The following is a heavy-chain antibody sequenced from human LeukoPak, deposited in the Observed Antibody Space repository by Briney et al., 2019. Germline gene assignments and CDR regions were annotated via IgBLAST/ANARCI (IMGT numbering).Heavy chain of an antibody. J-gene: IGHJ4*02. CDR1: GLTLSNYG. Sequence: AGGSLRLSCAGSGLTLSNYGMSWVRQAPGKGLEWVACISDSGGSTNYADSVKGRFTISRDNPKNTLYLQMNSLRAEDTAVYYCARAPPDSSSWFGLDYWGQGTLVTVSS. CDR3: ARAPPDSSSWFGLDY. V-gene: IGHV3-23*01. CDR2: ISDSGGST. D-gene: IGHD6-13*01.